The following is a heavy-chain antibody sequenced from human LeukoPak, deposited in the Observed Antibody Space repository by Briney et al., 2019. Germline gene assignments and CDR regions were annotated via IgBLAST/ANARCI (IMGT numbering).Heavy chain of an antibody. V-gene: IGHV3-21*01. CDR1: GFTFSSHT. Sequence: PGGSLRLSCAASGFTFSSHTMNWVRQAPGKGLEWVSSISSSSYIYYADSVKGRFTISRDNAKKSLYLEMNSLRAEDTVVYYCARDGNDYGALDYWGQGTLVTVSS. J-gene: IGHJ4*02. CDR2: ISSSSYI. CDR3: ARDGNDYGALDY. D-gene: IGHD4-17*01.